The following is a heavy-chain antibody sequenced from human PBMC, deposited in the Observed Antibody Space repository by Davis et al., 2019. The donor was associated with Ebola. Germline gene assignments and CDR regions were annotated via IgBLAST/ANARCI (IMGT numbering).Heavy chain of an antibody. CDR3: ASQWNYVDY. CDR1: GGSFSGYY. V-gene: IGHV4-34*01. D-gene: IGHD2-8*01. CDR2: INHSGST. Sequence: PSETLSLTCAIYGGSFSGYYWSWIRQPPGKGLEWIGEINHSGSTNYNPSLKSRVTISVDTSKNQFSLKLSSVTAADTAVYYCASQWNYVDYWGQGTLVTVSS. J-gene: IGHJ4*02.